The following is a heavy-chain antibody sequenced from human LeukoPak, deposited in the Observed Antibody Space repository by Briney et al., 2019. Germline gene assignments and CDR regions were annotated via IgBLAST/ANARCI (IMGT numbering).Heavy chain of an antibody. Sequence: ASETLSLTCTVSGGSISSGGSYWSWIRQPAGKGLEWVGHIYTSGSTNYNPSLKSRVTISVDMSKNRFSLKLSSVTAADTAVYYCASPLFCSGTGCYDSWGQGTLVTVSS. D-gene: IGHD2-2*01. J-gene: IGHJ4*02. CDR2: IYTSGST. CDR1: GGSISSGGSY. CDR3: ASPLFCSGTGCYDS. V-gene: IGHV4-61*09.